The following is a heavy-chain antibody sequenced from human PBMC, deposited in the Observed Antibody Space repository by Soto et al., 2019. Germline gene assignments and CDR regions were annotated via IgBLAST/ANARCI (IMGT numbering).Heavy chain of an antibody. Sequence: GGSLRLSCAASGFTFSSYGMSWVRQAPGTGLEWVSGISGSGVSTYYADSLKGRFTISRDNSKSTLYLRMNSLRAEDTAVYYCAKDNYHSSAYYYGGGSFDYWGQGTLVTVSS. CDR1: GFTFSSYG. D-gene: IGHD3-22*01. V-gene: IGHV3-23*01. CDR2: ISGSGVST. J-gene: IGHJ4*02. CDR3: AKDNYHSSAYYYGGGSFDY.